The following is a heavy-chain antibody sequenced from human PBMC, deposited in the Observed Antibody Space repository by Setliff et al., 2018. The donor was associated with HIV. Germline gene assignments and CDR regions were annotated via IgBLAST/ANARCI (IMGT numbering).Heavy chain of an antibody. CDR2: INWNGDST. V-gene: IGHV3-20*04. J-gene: IGHJ6*03. Sequence: GGSLRLSCAASGFSFRTYAMSWVRQAPGKGLEWVSGINWNGDSTDYADSVKGRFTISRDNAKNSLNLQMNSLSAKDTAVYYCARDGTTLLAAMDVWGKGTTVTVS. D-gene: IGHD1-7*01. CDR1: GFSFRTYA. CDR3: ARDGTTLLAAMDV.